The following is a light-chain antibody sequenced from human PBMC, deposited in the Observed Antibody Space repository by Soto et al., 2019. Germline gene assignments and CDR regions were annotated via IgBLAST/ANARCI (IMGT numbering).Light chain of an antibody. CDR3: QQYNTWPRT. CDR2: RAS. V-gene: IGKV3-15*01. Sequence: EILLTQSPGTLAVSPGEVATLSCRASQSVRDNLAWYQQKPGQAPRLLTYRASTRATGVPARFSGSGSGTEFTLTISSLQSEDFAVYYCQQYNTWPRTFGQGTKVDIK. J-gene: IGKJ1*01. CDR1: QSVRDN.